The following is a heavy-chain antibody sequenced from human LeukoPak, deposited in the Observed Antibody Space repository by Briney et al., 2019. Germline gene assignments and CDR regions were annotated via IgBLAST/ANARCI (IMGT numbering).Heavy chain of an antibody. J-gene: IGHJ4*02. CDR1: GFTVTSNY. CDR2: TFPNCRT. V-gene: IGHV3-66*01. CDR3: ARGLATDS. Sequence: PGGSLRLSCELSGFTVTSNYLNWVRQAPGRGLEWVSVTFPNCRTYYIDSVKGRFTVSRDTSKNTLYLQMTSLRADDTAVYYCARGLATDSWGQGTLVIVSS.